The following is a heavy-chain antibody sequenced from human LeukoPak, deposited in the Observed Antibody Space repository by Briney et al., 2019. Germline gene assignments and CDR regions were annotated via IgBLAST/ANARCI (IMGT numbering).Heavy chain of an antibody. CDR3: ATDYGGNSDSYFAY. CDR1: GYTLTELS. Sequence: ASVKVSCKVSGYTLTELSMHWVRQAPGKGLEWMGGFDPEDGETIYAQKFQGRVTMTEDTSTDTAYMELSSLRSEDTAVYYCATDYGGNSDSYFAYWGQGTLVTVSS. CDR2: FDPEDGET. V-gene: IGHV1-24*01. D-gene: IGHD4-23*01. J-gene: IGHJ4*02.